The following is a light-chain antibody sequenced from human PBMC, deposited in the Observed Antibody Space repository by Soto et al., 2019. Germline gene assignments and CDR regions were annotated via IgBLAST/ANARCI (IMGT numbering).Light chain of an antibody. CDR2: GAS. V-gene: IGKV3-20*01. Sequence: EGMLTQSPGTLSLSPGEGAILSCRSSQSVIRNYLAWYQKKPGQAPRLLIYGASSRATGIPDRFSGSGSGTGFTLTISRLEPEDFVVYYCQKYDTSPYDFGQGTKLEI. J-gene: IGKJ2*01. CDR1: QSVIRNY. CDR3: QKYDTSPYD.